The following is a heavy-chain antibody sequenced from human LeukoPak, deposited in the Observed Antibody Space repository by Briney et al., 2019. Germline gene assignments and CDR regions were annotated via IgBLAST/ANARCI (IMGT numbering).Heavy chain of an antibody. J-gene: IGHJ5*02. Sequence: GGSLRLSCAASGFTFSTYSMNWVRQAPGKGLEWVSSIGTSSSYIYYADSVKGRFTISRDNAKNSLYLQMNSLRAEDTAVYYCARDRGDYGNNWFDPWGQGTLVTVSS. CDR2: IGTSSSYI. CDR3: ARDRGDYGNNWFDP. CDR1: GFTFSTYS. V-gene: IGHV3-21*01. D-gene: IGHD4-17*01.